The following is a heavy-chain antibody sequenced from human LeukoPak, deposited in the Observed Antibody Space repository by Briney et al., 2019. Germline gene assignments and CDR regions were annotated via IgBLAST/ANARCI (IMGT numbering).Heavy chain of an antibody. J-gene: IGHJ4*02. V-gene: IGHV3-30*02. D-gene: IGHD3-3*01. CDR1: GFTFSSYS. Sequence: GGSLRLSCAASGFTFSSYSMNWVRQAPGMGLEWVAFIRYDGSNKNYADSVKGRFTISRDNFMSTVYLQMNSLRAEDTAVYYCAKDRQTITIFGVVNTPRANFDYWGQGTLVTVSS. CDR3: AKDRQTITIFGVVNTPRANFDY. CDR2: IRYDGSNK.